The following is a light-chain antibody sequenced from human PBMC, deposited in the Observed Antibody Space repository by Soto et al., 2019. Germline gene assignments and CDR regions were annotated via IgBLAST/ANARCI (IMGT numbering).Light chain of an antibody. J-gene: IGKJ1*01. CDR1: QSISTY. Sequence: DIQMTQSPSSLSASVGDRVTITFLASQSISTYLNWYQQKAELAPKLLIYAASSLQSGVPSRFSGSGSGTDFTLTISSLQPEDFATYYCQQSYSNPLTFGQGTKVDI. CDR3: QQSYSNPLT. CDR2: AAS. V-gene: IGKV1-39*01.